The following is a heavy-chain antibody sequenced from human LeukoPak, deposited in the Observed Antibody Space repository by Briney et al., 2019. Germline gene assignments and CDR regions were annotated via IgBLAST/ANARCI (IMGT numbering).Heavy chain of an antibody. D-gene: IGHD2-2*01. V-gene: IGHV3-11*04. CDR2: ISSSGSTT. CDR3: ARGDNIVVVPAAMPD. Sequence: GGSLRLSCAASGFTFSDYYMSWIRQAPGKGLEWASYISSSGSTTYYADSVKGRFTISRDNAKNSLYLQMNSLRAEDTAVYYCARGDNIVVVPAAMPDWGQGTLVTISS. J-gene: IGHJ4*02. CDR1: GFTFSDYY.